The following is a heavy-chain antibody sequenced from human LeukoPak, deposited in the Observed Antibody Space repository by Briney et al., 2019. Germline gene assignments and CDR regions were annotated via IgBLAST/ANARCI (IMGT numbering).Heavy chain of an antibody. CDR3: ARGDPPPDEYYYYMDV. Sequence: SVKVSCKASGGTFSSYAISWVRQAPGEGLEWMGGIIPIFGTANYAQKFQGRVTITTDESTSTAYMELSSLRSEDTAVYYCARGDPPPDEYYYYMDVWGKGTTFTVSS. V-gene: IGHV1-69*05. J-gene: IGHJ6*03. CDR1: GGTFSSYA. CDR2: IIPIFGTA.